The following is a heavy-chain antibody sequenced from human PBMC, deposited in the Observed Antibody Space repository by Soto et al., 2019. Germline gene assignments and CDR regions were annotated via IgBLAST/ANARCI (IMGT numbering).Heavy chain of an antibody. CDR3: ARDRQDLDTAMVPFDY. D-gene: IGHD5-18*01. V-gene: IGHV1-18*01. J-gene: IGHJ4*02. CDR2: ISAYNGNT. Sequence: ASVKVSCKASGYTFTSYGISWVRQAPGQGLEWMGWISAYNGNTNYAQKLQGRVTMTTDTSTSTAYMELRSLRSDDTAVYYCARDRQDLDTAMVPFDYWGQGTLVTVSS. CDR1: GYTFTSYG.